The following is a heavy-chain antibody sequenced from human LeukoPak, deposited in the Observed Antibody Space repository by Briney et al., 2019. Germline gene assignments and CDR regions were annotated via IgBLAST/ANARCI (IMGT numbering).Heavy chain of an antibody. CDR2: IIPIFGIA. CDR3: ARDYYDSSGYEGGYGMDV. V-gene: IGHV1-69*04. J-gene: IGHJ6*02. Sequence: LVKVSCKASGGTFSSYAISWVRQAAGQGLEWMGRIIPIFGIANYAQKFQGRVTITADKSTSTAYMEMSSLRSEDTAVYYCARDYYDSSGYEGGYGMDVWGQGTTVTVSS. CDR1: GGTFSSYA. D-gene: IGHD3-22*01.